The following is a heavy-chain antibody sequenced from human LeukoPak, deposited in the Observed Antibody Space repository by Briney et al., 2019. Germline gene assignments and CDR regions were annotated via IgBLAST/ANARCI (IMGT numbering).Heavy chain of an antibody. Sequence: GGSLRLPCAASGITFSGSAMHWVRQASGKGLEWVGRIRSKANNYATAYAASLKGRFSVSRDDSKNAAYLYMNNLETEDTAIYYCTRQFDGVGYYPDYWGQGTLVTVSS. D-gene: IGHD3-22*01. CDR3: TRQFDGVGYYPDY. V-gene: IGHV3-73*01. CDR2: IRSKANNYAT. J-gene: IGHJ4*02. CDR1: GITFSGSA.